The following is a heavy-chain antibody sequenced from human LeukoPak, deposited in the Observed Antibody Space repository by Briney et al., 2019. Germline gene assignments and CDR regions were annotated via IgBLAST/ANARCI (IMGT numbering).Heavy chain of an antibody. CDR1: GGSVTSSSHY. CDR3: ARRRNYDFWSTAQEKNWFDP. CDR2: IYYSGDT. J-gene: IGHJ5*02. D-gene: IGHD3-3*01. V-gene: IGHV4-39*01. Sequence: SETLSLTCTVSGGSVTSSSHYWGWIRQPPGKGLEWIGSIYYSGDTYYNPSLQCRVTISVDTSKSQFSLKLSSVTAADAAVYYCARRRNYDFWSTAQEKNWFDPWGQGTLVTVSS.